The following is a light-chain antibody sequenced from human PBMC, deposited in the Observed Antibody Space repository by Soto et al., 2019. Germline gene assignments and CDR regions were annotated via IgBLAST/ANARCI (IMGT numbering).Light chain of an antibody. CDR3: QQYNNWPRT. CDR2: GAS. Sequence: EIVMTQSPATLYVSAGERATLSCRASQSISITLAWYQQKPGQAPRLLIYGASTRATDIPARFSGSGSGTEFTLTISGLQSEDFAVYYCQQYNNWPRTFGGGTKVEI. V-gene: IGKV3-15*01. CDR1: QSISIT. J-gene: IGKJ4*01.